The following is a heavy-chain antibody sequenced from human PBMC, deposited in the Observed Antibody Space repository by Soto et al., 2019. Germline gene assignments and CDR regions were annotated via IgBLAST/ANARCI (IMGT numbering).Heavy chain of an antibody. CDR2: MYYTGVT. Sequence: SETLSLTCSVSGGSVKSGNHFWNWIRQPPGRGLEWLGYMYYTGVTNYNPSLKSRVSMSVDTSKNQFSLELTSLTAADTAVYYCARGGEPLGYYGLDVWGQGTTVTVSS. CDR1: GGSVKSGNHF. J-gene: IGHJ6*02. D-gene: IGHD3-10*01. V-gene: IGHV4-61*01. CDR3: ARGGEPLGYYGLDV.